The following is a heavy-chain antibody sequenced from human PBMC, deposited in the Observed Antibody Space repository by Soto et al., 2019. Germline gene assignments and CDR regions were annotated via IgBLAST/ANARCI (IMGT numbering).Heavy chain of an antibody. Sequence: QVQLVQSRAEVKKPGSSVKVSCKASGGTFSTYAISWVRQAPGQGLEGVGGIIPIFCTANYGQKCQGRVMIPGDDSTSTAYTELSSLRSEDTPMYYCASAEYSYGKAYLSYYYGMDVWGQGTTVTVSS. CDR3: ASAEYSYGKAYLSYYYGMDV. J-gene: IGHJ6*02. CDR2: IIPIFCTA. D-gene: IGHD5-18*01. V-gene: IGHV1-69*01. CDR1: GGTFSTYA.